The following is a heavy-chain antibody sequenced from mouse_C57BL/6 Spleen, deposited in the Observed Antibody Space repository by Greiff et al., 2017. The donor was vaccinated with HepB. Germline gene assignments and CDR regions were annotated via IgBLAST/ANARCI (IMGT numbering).Heavy chain of an antibody. J-gene: IGHJ3*01. CDR1: GFSFTSYG. CDR2: IWGVGST. Sequence: QVQLKESGPGLVAPSQSLSITCTVSGFSFTSYGVAWVRQSPGKGLEWLGVIWGVGSTNYNSALKSRLSISKDNSNSQVFLKMNSLQTDDTAMYYCAMGRLRPWFAYWGQGTLVTVSA. V-gene: IGHV2-6*01. D-gene: IGHD2-4*01. CDR3: AMGRLRPWFAY.